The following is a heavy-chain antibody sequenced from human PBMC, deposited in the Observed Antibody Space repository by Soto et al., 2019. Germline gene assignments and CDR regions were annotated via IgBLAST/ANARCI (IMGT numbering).Heavy chain of an antibody. CDR2: IDPSDSYT. J-gene: IGHJ6*02. V-gene: IGHV5-10-1*01. CDR3: ARPKDPYYYYGMDV. Sequence: GESLKISCDGSGYSCTIYCISLVLQMPGKGLEWMGRIDPSDSYTNYSPSFQGHVTISADKSISTAYLQWSSLKASDTAMYYCARPKDPYYYYGMDVWGQGTTVTVSS. CDR1: GYSCTIYC.